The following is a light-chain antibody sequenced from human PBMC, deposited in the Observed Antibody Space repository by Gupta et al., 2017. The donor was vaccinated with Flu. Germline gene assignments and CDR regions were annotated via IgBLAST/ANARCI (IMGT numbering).Light chain of an antibody. CDR1: SSDIGIYNY. CDR2: EVS. V-gene: IGLV2-8*01. Sequence: QSTLTQPPSASGSPGQSVTISCTGTSSDIGIYNYVSWYQQHPGKAPKLMIYEVSKRPSGVPDRFSGSKSGNTASLTVSGLQTEDEDDYYCSSYAGSNNLYVFGSGTTVTVL. J-gene: IGLJ1*01. CDR3: SSYAGSNNLYV.